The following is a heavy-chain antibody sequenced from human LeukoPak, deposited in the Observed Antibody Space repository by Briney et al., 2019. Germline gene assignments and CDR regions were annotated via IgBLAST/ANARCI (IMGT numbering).Heavy chain of an antibody. Sequence: PGGSLRLSCEASGVTFSIYVMSWVRQAPGKRPEWVSGISGSGGGTYYADSVKGRFAISRDNSKNTLYLQMNSLRAEDTAVYYCVQEGPRGLAFDIWGQGTKVTVSS. CDR3: VQEGPRGLAFDI. CDR1: GVTFSIYV. J-gene: IGHJ3*02. CDR2: ISGSGGGT. V-gene: IGHV3-23*01.